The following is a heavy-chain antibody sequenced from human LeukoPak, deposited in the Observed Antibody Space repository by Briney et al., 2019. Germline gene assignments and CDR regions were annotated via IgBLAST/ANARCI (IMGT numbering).Heavy chain of an antibody. CDR1: GFTFSSYS. V-gene: IGHV4-59*01. CDR3: ARGSSGWFNWFDP. Sequence: GSLRLSCAASGFTFSSYSMNWIRQPPGKGLEWIGYIYYSGSTNYNPSLKSRVTISVDTSKNQFSLKLSSVTAADTAVYYCARGSSGWFNWFDPWGQGTLVTVSS. CDR2: IYYSGST. D-gene: IGHD6-19*01. J-gene: IGHJ5*02.